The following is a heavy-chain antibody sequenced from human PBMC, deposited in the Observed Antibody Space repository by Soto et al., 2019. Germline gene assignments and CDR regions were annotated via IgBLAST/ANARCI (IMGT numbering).Heavy chain of an antibody. Sequence: SETLSLTSTVSGASIKNNDYCWSWIRQTPGKGLEWIGYVYYSGTTDYIPSLESRLSMSIDKSQNQFTLKLNSVTAADTATYYCARMSYFYDKWYFDLWGRGPLVTVSS. J-gene: IGHJ2*01. CDR1: GASIKNNDYC. CDR3: ARMSYFYDKWYFDL. V-gene: IGHV4-30-4*01. D-gene: IGHD3-22*01. CDR2: VYYSGTT.